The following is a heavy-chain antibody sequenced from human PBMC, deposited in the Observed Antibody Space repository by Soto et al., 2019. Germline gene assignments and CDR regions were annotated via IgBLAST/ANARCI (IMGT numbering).Heavy chain of an antibody. Sequence: GGSLRLSCAASGFTFSSYGMHWVRQAPGKGLEWVAVISYDGSNKYYADSVKGRFTISRDNSKNTLYLQMNSLRAEDTAVYYCAKEVAAAGTDYGMDVWGQGTTVTVSS. CDR1: GFTFSSYG. D-gene: IGHD6-13*01. CDR2: ISYDGSNK. J-gene: IGHJ6*02. CDR3: AKEVAAAGTDYGMDV. V-gene: IGHV3-30*18.